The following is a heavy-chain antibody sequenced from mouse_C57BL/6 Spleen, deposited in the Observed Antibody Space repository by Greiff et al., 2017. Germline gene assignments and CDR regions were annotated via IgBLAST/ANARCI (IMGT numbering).Heavy chain of an antibody. J-gene: IGHJ4*01. V-gene: IGHV5-6*01. CDR2: ISSGGSYT. CDR1: GFTFSSYG. CDR3: ARRAGTGYYYAMDY. Sequence: EVQVVESGGDLVKPGGSLKLSCAASGFTFSSYGMSWVRQTPDKRLEWVATISSGGSYTYYPDSVKGRFTISRDNAKNTLYLQMSSLKSEDTAMYYCARRAGTGYYYAMDYWGQGTSVTVSS. D-gene: IGHD4-1*01.